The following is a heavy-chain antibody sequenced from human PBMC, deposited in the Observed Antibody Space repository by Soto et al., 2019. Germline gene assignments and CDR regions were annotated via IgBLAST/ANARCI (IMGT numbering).Heavy chain of an antibody. D-gene: IGHD4-17*01. V-gene: IGHV4-59*08. CDR1: GGSISSYY. Sequence: SETLSLTCTVSGGSISSYYWSWIRQPPGKGLEWIGHIYYSGSTNYNPSLKSRVTISVDTSRNQFSLKVTSVTAADTAVYYCASHDYGDYGSFEYWGQGTLVTVSS. CDR3: ASHDYGDYGSFEY. CDR2: IYYSGST. J-gene: IGHJ4*02.